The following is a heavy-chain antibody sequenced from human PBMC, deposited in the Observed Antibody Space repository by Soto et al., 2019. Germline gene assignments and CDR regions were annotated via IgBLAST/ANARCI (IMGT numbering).Heavy chain of an antibody. Sequence: QVQLVQSGAEVKKPGASVKVSCKASGYTFTSYYMHWVRLAPGQGLEWMGIFNPDGGGTSYAQQFQGRVIMTRDTSTSTVYMEMSSLRSEDTAVYYCAVGGNYLSMDVWGQGTTVTVSS. V-gene: IGHV1-46*01. CDR3: AVGGNYLSMDV. CDR2: FNPDGGGT. D-gene: IGHD4-4*01. J-gene: IGHJ6*02. CDR1: GYTFTSYY.